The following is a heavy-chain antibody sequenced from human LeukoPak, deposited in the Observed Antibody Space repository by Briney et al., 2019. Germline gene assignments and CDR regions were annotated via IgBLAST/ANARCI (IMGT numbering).Heavy chain of an antibody. Sequence: GGSLRLSCAASGFTFSSYAMSWVRQAPGKGLEWVSAISGSGGSTYYADSVKGRFTISRDNSKNTLYLQMNSLRAEDTAAYYCAKDAYGDYGAGVWFDPWGQGTLVTVSS. D-gene: IGHD4-17*01. CDR2: ISGSGGST. CDR3: AKDAYGDYGAGVWFDP. V-gene: IGHV3-23*01. CDR1: GFTFSSYA. J-gene: IGHJ5*02.